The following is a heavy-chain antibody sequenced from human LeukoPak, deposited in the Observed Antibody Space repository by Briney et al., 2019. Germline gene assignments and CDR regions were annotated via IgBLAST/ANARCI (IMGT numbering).Heavy chain of an antibody. J-gene: IGHJ4*02. Sequence: SETLSLTCTVSGGSISSSSYYWGWIRQPPGKGLEWIGSIYYSGSTYYNPSLKSRVTISVDTSKNQFSLKLSSVTAADTAVYYCATHGKGHQNFDYWGQGTLVTVSS. V-gene: IGHV4-39*07. CDR3: ATHGKGHQNFDY. CDR1: GGSISSSSYY. CDR2: IYYSGST.